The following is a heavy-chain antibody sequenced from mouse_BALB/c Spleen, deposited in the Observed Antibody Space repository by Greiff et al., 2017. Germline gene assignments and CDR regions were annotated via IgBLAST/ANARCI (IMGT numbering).Heavy chain of an antibody. D-gene: IGHD2-2*01. CDR1: GYTFTSYT. CDR3: ARTRYYGYDGFAY. Sequence: VQLQQSGAELARPGASVKMSCKASGYTFTSYTMHWVKQRPGQGLEWIGYINPSSGYTEYNQKFKDKTTLTADKSSSTAYMQLSSLTSEDSAVYYCARTRYYGYDGFAYWGQGTLVTVSA. J-gene: IGHJ3*01. CDR2: INPSSGYT. V-gene: IGHV1-4*02.